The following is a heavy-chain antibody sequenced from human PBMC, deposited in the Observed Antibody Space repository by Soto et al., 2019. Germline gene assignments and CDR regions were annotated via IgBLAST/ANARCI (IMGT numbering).Heavy chain of an antibody. J-gene: IGHJ4*02. CDR3: ARSRQQLGTFGY. CDR1: GGSFSGYY. CDR2: INHSGST. V-gene: IGHV4-34*01. Sequence: SETLSLTCAVYGGSFSGYYWSWIRQPPGKGLEWIGEINHSGSTNYNPSLKSRVTISVDTSKNQFSLKLSSVTAADTAVYYCARSRQQLGTFGYWGQGTLVTVSS. D-gene: IGHD6-13*01.